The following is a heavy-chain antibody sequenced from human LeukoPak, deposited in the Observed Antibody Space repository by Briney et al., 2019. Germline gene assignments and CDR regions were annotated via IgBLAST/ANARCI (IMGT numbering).Heavy chain of an antibody. CDR2: ISSDGSKE. V-gene: IGHV3-30*18. D-gene: IGHD2-15*01. CDR1: GFSFLHYG. J-gene: IGHJ4*02. Sequence: GRSLRLSCAASGFSFLHYGMHWVRQAPGKGLEWVAFISSDGSKEYYADSVKGRFTISRDNSKNTLYLHVNSPRAEDTAVFFCAKEGYCSGGSCYANFFDRWGQGTLVTVSS. CDR3: AKEGYCSGGSCYANFFDR.